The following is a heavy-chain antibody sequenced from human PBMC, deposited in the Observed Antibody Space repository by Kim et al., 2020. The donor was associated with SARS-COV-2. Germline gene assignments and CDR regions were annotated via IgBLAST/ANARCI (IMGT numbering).Heavy chain of an antibody. D-gene: IGHD5-12*01. V-gene: IGHV4-34*01. Sequence: NYNPSLKSRVTISVDTSKNQFSLKLSSVTAADTAVYYCARDGYNGGAFDIWGQGTMVTVSS. J-gene: IGHJ3*02. CDR3: ARDGYNGGAFDI.